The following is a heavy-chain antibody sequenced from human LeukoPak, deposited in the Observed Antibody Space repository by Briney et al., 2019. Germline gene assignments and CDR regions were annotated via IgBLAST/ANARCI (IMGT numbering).Heavy chain of an antibody. Sequence: ASVKVSCKASGGTFSSYAISWVRQAPGQGLEWMGGIIPIFGTAKYAQKFQGRVTITADESTSTAYMELRSLRSEDTAVYYCARGLDDSSGYYYASNDWYFDLWGRGTLVTVSS. CDR3: ARGLDDSSGYYYASNDWYFDL. V-gene: IGHV1-69*13. D-gene: IGHD3-22*01. CDR2: IIPIFGTA. J-gene: IGHJ2*01. CDR1: GGTFSSYA.